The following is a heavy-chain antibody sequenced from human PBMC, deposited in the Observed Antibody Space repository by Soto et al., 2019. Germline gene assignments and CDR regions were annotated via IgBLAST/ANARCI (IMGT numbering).Heavy chain of an antibody. Sequence: ASVKVSCKASEYTFTSYTIHWVRQAPGQRLEWMGWINSGSGDTKYSQRFQGRVTLTRDTSANTAYMQLSSLRSEDTAVYYCAIGHGSRRSIAPMFDYWGQGTLVTVS. CDR3: AIGHGSRRSIAPMFDY. CDR2: INSGSGDT. J-gene: IGHJ4*02. V-gene: IGHV1-3*01. D-gene: IGHD3-10*01. CDR1: EYTFTSYT.